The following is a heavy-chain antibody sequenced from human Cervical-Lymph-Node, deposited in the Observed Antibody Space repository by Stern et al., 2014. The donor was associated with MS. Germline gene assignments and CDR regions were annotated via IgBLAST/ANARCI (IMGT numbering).Heavy chain of an antibody. CDR3: ARDHFTTSLDV. Sequence: QVQLVESGPGLVKPSQTLSLTCTVSGGSISSDNYYWTWIRQHPGKGLEWIGHIYYSGTTYYNPSLKSRVSIKVDTSQKLVSPRLSSLTAADTAVYYCARDHFTTSLDVWGHGTTVPVS. D-gene: IGHD3-22*01. V-gene: IGHV4-31*03. CDR2: IYYSGTT. J-gene: IGHJ6*02. CDR1: GGSISSDNYY.